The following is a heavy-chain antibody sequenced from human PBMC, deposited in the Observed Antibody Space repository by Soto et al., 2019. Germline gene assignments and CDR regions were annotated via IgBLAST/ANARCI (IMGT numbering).Heavy chain of an antibody. J-gene: IGHJ4*02. V-gene: IGHV1-69*01. D-gene: IGHD2-15*01. Sequence: QLQLVQSGTEVKEPGSSVKVSCKASGGTFSTSSFVWVRQGPGQGLEWMGGIIPIFTRTNFAQKFQGRVTFSADESTRTAYRELRSLTSEDTAIYYCARDVVRSTAGDSWGQGTVVTVSS. CDR2: IIPIFTRT. CDR1: GGTFSTSS. CDR3: ARDVVRSTAGDS.